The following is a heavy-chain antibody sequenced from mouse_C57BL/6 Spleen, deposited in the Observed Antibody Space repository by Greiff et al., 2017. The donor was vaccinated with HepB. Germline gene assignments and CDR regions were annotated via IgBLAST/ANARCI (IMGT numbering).Heavy chain of an antibody. CDR1: GYAFSSYW. D-gene: IGHD3-3*01. CDR3: ARGDGGWFAY. CDR2: IYPGDGDT. J-gene: IGHJ3*01. Sequence: QVHVKQSGAELVKPGASVKISCKASGYAFSSYWMNWVKQRPGKGLEWIGQIYPGDGDTNYNGKFKGKATLTADKSSSTAYMQRSSLTSEDAAVYFCARGDGGWFAYWGQGTLVTVSA. V-gene: IGHV1-80*01.